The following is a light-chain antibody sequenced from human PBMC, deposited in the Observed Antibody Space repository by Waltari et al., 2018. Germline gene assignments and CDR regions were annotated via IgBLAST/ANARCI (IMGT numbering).Light chain of an antibody. J-gene: IGLJ2*01. Sequence: QSVLTQPPSASGTPGPRVSISCSGSASTIGSDSVNWYQQLPGAAPKLLIYIDNRRPSGVPDRFSGSKSGTSASLAISGLQSEDEADYYCAAWDSRLNGVVFGGGTRLTVL. V-gene: IGLV1-44*01. CDR1: ASTIGSDS. CDR3: AAWDSRLNGVV. CDR2: IDN.